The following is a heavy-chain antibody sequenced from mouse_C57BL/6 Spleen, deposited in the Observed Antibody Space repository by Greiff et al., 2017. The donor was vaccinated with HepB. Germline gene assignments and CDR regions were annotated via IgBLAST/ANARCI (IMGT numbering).Heavy chain of an antibody. J-gene: IGHJ1*03. CDR2: IDPSDSYT. CDR1: GYTFTSYL. D-gene: IGHD4-1*01. CDR3: ARLGPYWYFDV. V-gene: IGHV1-59*01. Sequence: VQLQQPGAELVRPGTSVKLSCKASGYTFTSYLMHWVKQRPGQGLEWIGVIDPSDSYTNYNQKFKGKATLTVDTSSSTAYMQLSSLTSEDSAVYYCARLGPYWYFDVWGTGTTVTVSS.